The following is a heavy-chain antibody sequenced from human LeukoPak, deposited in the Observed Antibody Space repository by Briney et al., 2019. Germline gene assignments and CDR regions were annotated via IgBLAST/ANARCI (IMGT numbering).Heavy chain of an antibody. CDR2: IYYSGST. J-gene: IGHJ4*02. CDR3: ARAGAGGNWNY. V-gene: IGHV4-59*01. Sequence: SETPSLTCTVSGGSISSYYWSWIRQPPGKGLEWIGYIYYSGSTNYNPSLKSRVTISVDTSKNQFSLKLSSVTAADTAVYYCARAGAGGNWNYWGQGTLVTVSS. CDR1: GGSISSYY. D-gene: IGHD4-23*01.